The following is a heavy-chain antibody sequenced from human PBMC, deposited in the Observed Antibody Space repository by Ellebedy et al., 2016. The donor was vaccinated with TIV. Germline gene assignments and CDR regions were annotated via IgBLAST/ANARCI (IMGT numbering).Heavy chain of an antibody. CDR3: TREHWSSLPS. Sequence: GESLKISCAASGFSFSPQWMSWVRQAPGKGLVWVSGITGNGRGTNYADSVRGRFVISRDNAKNILYLQMNILGADDTAVYYCTREHWSSLPSWGQGTLVTVSS. D-gene: IGHD3-3*01. V-gene: IGHV3-74*01. CDR1: GFSFSPQW. J-gene: IGHJ5*02. CDR2: ITGNGRGT.